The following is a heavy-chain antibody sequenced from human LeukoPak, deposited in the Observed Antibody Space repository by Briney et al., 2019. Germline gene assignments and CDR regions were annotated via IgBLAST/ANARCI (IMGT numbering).Heavy chain of an antibody. V-gene: IGHV1-18*01. J-gene: IGHJ3*02. CDR3: TRVWLGNGLDI. CDR2: ISTYNSNT. CDR1: GYTFSTYG. D-gene: IGHD6-19*01. Sequence: ASVKVSCKAPGYTFSTYGITWVRQAPGQGLEWMGWISTYNSNTKYEQKFQGRVTVTTDTPTRTVHMELRSLGSDDTAVYYCTRVWLGNGLDIWGQGTMVTVSS.